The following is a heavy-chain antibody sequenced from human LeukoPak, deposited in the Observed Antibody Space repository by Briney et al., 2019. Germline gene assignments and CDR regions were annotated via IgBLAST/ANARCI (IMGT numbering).Heavy chain of an antibody. J-gene: IGHJ5*02. V-gene: IGHV4-4*09. D-gene: IGHD6-6*01. CDR1: GGSISSYY. CDR2: IYTSGST. Sequence: SETLSLTCTVSGGSISSYYWSWIRQPPGKGLEWIGYIYTSGSTNYNPSLKSRVTISVDTSKNQFSLKLSSVTAADTAVYYCARLPPSIAARPRSWFDPWGQGTLVTVSS. CDR3: ARLPPSIAARPRSWFDP.